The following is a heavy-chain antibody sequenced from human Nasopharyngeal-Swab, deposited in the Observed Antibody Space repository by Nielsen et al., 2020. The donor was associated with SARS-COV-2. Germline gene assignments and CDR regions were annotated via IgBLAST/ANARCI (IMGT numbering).Heavy chain of an antibody. CDR1: GFTFSSYA. V-gene: IGHV3-30*04. CDR2: ISYDGSNK. J-gene: IGHJ5*02. D-gene: IGHD3-3*01. Sequence: GESLKISCAASGFTFSSYAMHWVRRAPGKGLEWVAVISYDGSNKYYADSVKGRFTISRDNSKNTLYLQMSSLRAEDTAVYYCARDPTGLWSGTMFDPWGQGTLVTVSS. CDR3: ARDPTGLWSGTMFDP.